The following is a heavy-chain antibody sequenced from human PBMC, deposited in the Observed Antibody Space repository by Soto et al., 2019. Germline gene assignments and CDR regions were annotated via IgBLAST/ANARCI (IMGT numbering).Heavy chain of an antibody. CDR1: GGSFSGYY. V-gene: IGHV4-34*01. J-gene: IGHJ4*02. CDR2: INHSGST. D-gene: IGHD1-26*01. CDR3: ARGPRSYQDY. Sequence: SETLSLTCAVYGGSFSGYYWSWIRQPPGKGLEWIGEINHSGSTNYNPSLKSRVTISVDTSKNQFSLKLSSVTAADTAVYYCARGPRSYQDYWGQGTLVTVSS.